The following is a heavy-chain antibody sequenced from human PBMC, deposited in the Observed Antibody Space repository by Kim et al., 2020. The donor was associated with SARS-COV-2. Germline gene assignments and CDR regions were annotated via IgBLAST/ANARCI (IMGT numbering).Heavy chain of an antibody. Sequence: SETLSLTCTVSGGSISSGGYYWSWIRQHPGKGPEWIGYIYYSGSTYYNPSLKSRVTISVDTSKNQFSLKLSSVTAADTAVYYCAREGARGFDYWGQGTLVTVSS. V-gene: IGHV4-31*03. D-gene: IGHD3-10*01. CDR2: IYYSGST. CDR3: AREGARGFDY. CDR1: GGSISSGGYY. J-gene: IGHJ4*02.